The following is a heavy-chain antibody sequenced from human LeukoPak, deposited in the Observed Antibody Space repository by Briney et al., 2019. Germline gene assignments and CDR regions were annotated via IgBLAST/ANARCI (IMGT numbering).Heavy chain of an antibody. CDR2: ISSSSGYI. D-gene: IGHD3-22*01. CDR3: ARDDSGAAALN. J-gene: IGHJ4*02. Sequence: GGSLRLSCATSGFTFSSCSMNWVRQAPGKGLEWVSSISSSSGYIFYADSVKGRFTISRDNAKNSLYLQMNSLRAEDTAVYYCARDDSGAAALNWGQGTLVTVSS. CDR1: GFTFSSCS. V-gene: IGHV3-21*01.